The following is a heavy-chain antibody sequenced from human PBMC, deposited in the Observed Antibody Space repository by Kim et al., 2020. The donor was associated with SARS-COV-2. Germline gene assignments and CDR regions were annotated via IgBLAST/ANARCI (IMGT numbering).Heavy chain of an antibody. CDR3: ARRITMIVTRRGWFDP. CDR2: ISAYNGNT. Sequence: ASVKVSCKASGYTFTSYGISWVRQAPGQGLEWMGWISAYNGNTNYAQKLQGRVTMTTDTSTSTAYMELRSLRSDDTAVYYCARRITMIVTRRGWFDPWGQGTQVSVST. D-gene: IGHD3-22*01. V-gene: IGHV1-18*01. CDR1: GYTFTSYG. J-gene: IGHJ5*02.